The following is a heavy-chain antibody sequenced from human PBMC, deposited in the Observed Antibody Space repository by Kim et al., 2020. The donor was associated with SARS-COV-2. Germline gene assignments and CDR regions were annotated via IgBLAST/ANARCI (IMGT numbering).Heavy chain of an antibody. V-gene: IGHV1-3*01. CDR2: KK. J-gene: IGHJ4*02. CDR3: ARDMNPTVYDY. D-gene: IGHD4-4*01. Sequence: KKKYSQKFTHRVTITRDTSANTAYMELSSLTSEDTAVYYCARDMNPTVYDYWGQGTLVTVSS.